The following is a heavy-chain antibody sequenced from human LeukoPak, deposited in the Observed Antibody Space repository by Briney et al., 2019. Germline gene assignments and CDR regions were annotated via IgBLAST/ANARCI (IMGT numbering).Heavy chain of an antibody. CDR1: GYSFTSYW. V-gene: IGHV5-51*01. Sequence: GESLKISCKGSGYSFTSYWIGWVRQLPGKGLEWMGIIYPGDSDTRYSPSFQGQVTISADKSISTAYLQWSSLKASDTAMYYCARQPGIAAAGTMAVAGTAPENFDDYWGQGTLVTVSS. CDR2: IYPGDSDT. CDR3: ARQPGIAAAGTMAVAGTAPENFDDY. D-gene: IGHD6-13*01. J-gene: IGHJ4*02.